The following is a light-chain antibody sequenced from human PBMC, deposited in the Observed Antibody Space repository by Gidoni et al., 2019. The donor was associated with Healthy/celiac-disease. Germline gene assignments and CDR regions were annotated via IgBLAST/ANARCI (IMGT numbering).Light chain of an antibody. V-gene: IGKV3-11*01. Sequence: EIVLTQSPATLFLSPGERATLSCRASQSVSSYLAWYQQKPGQAPRLLIYDASNRATGIPARFSGSGSGTDFTLTISSLEPEDFAVYYCQQRSNWPPAFGQGTKVEI. CDR3: QQRSNWPPA. CDR2: DAS. J-gene: IGKJ1*01. CDR1: QSVSSY.